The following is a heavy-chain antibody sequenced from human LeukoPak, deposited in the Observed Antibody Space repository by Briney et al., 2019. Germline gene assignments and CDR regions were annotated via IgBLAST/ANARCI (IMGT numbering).Heavy chain of an antibody. V-gene: IGHV4-4*07. J-gene: IGHJ5*02. Sequence: SETLSLTCTVSGDSISSYYWSWIRQPAGKGLEWIGRMYVSGSTNYNPSLKSRVTMSVDTSKNQFSLKMASVTAADTASYYCARDMVRGVKAYLSWFDPWGQGILVTVST. CDR3: ARDMVRGVKAYLSWFDP. CDR2: MYVSGST. D-gene: IGHD3-10*01. CDR1: GDSISSYY.